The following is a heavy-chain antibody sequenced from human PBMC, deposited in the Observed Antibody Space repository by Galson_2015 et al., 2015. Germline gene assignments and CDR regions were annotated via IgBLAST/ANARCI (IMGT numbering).Heavy chain of an antibody. CDR1: GYTFTSYA. CDR2: INAGNGNT. Sequence: SVKVCCKASGYTFTSYAMHWVRQAPGHRLEWMGWINAGNGNTKYSQKFQGRVTITRDTSASTAYMELSSLRSEDTAVYYCARSDIVVVVAASKLSQRMSAFDIWGQGTMVTVSS. V-gene: IGHV1-3*01. CDR3: ARSDIVVVVAASKLSQRMSAFDI. J-gene: IGHJ3*02. D-gene: IGHD2-15*01.